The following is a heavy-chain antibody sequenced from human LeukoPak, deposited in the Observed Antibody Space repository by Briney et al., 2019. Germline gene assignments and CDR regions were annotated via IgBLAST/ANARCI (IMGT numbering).Heavy chain of an antibody. CDR2: ISSTGNLV. D-gene: IGHD5-24*01. Sequence: GGSLRLSCAASGFTFSSYAMSWVRQAPGKGLEWVSSISSTGNLVFYADSVKGRFTISRDNGKNSLYLQMNSLRVEDTAVYYCAREMAAIQDLDYWGQGTLVTVSS. V-gene: IGHV3-21*01. CDR1: GFTFSSYA. CDR3: AREMAAIQDLDY. J-gene: IGHJ4*02.